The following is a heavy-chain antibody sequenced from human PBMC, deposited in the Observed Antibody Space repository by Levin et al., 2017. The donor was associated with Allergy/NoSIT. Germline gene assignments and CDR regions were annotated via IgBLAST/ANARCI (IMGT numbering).Heavy chain of an antibody. Sequence: SETLSLTCTVSGGSISSGDYYWSWIRQPPGKGLEWIGYIYYSGSTYYNPSLKSRVTISVDTSKNQFSLKLSSVTAADTAVYYCAREEAGGSGSLGFDPWGQGTLVTVSS. CDR1: GGSISSGDYY. CDR3: AREEAGGSGSLGFDP. J-gene: IGHJ5*02. V-gene: IGHV4-30-4*01. CDR2: IYYSGST. D-gene: IGHD3-10*01.